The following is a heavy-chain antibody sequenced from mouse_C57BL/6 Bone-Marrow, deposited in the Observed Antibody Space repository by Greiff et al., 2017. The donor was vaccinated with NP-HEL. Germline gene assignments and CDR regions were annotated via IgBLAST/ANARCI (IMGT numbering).Heavy chain of an antibody. J-gene: IGHJ3*01. V-gene: IGHV5-6*01. CDR1: GFTFSSYG. CDR2: ISSGGSYT. Sequence: EVQGVESGGDLVKPGGSLKLSCAASGFTFSSYGMSWVRQTPDKRLEWVATISSGGSYTYYPDSVKGRFTISRDNAKNTLYLQMSSLKSEDTAMYYGARHDPRLRKFAYWGQGTLVTVSA. D-gene: IGHD2-4*01. CDR3: ARHDPRLRKFAY.